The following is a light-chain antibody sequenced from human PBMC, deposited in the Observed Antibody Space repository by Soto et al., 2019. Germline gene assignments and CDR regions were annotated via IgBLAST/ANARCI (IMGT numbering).Light chain of an antibody. J-gene: IGLJ1*01. CDR3: TSYTSSSTYV. V-gene: IGLV2-14*01. CDR1: SSDVGSYDH. Sequence: LTQPASVSGSPGQSITISCSGTSSDVGSYDHVAWYQQFPGKTPKLMIYEVSNRPSGVSSRFSGSKSGTTASLTISGLQTEDEAEYYCTSYTSSSTYVFGTGTKVTVL. CDR2: EVS.